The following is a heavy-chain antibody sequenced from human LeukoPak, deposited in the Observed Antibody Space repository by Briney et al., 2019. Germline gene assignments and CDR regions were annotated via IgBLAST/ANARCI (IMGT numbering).Heavy chain of an antibody. D-gene: IGHD3-22*01. Sequence: GGSLTLSCAASGFTLSSYAMSWVRQAPGKALEWVPAISGSGGSTYYADSVNGRFTISRDNSKITLYLQMNSLRAEDTAVYYCAKGPPHYYYDSSGYAFDYWGQGTLVTVSS. CDR2: ISGSGGST. J-gene: IGHJ4*02. V-gene: IGHV3-23*01. CDR1: GFTLSSYA. CDR3: AKGPPHYYYDSSGYAFDY.